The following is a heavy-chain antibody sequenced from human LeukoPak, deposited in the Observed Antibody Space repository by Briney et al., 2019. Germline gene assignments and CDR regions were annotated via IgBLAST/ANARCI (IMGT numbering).Heavy chain of an antibody. CDR2: IYYSGST. Sequence: SETLSLTCTVSGGSISSYYWSWIRQPPGKGLEWIGYIYYSGSTNYNPSLKSRVTISVDTSKNQFSLNLSSVTAADTAVYYCTRHQQISGYPPDYWGQGTLVTVSS. CDR1: GGSISSYY. D-gene: IGHD3-22*01. CDR3: TRHQQISGYPPDY. V-gene: IGHV4-59*08. J-gene: IGHJ4*02.